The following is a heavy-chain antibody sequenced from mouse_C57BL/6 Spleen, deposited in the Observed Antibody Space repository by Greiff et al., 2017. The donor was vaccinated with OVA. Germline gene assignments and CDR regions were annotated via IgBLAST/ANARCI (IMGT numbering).Heavy chain of an antibody. CDR3: ARQIDYYGSPLYYYAMDY. Sequence: DVQLVESGGGLVKPGGSLKLSCAASGFTFSSYTMSWVRQTPEQRLEWVATISGGGGNTYYPDSVKGRFTISRDNAKNTLYLQMSSLGSEDTAMYYCARQIDYYGSPLYYYAMDYWGQGTSVTVSS. CDR2: ISGGGGNT. V-gene: IGHV5-9*04. D-gene: IGHD1-1*01. J-gene: IGHJ4*01. CDR1: GFTFSSYT.